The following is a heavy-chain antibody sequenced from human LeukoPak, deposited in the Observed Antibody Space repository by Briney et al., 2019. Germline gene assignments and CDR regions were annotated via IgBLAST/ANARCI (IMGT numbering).Heavy chain of an antibody. Sequence: GASVKVSCKVSGYTLTELSMHWVRQAPGKGLEWMGGFDPEDGETIYAQKFQGRVTMTTDTSTSTAYMELRSLRSDDTAVYYCARDGGGGGWYVYYYYMDVWGKGTTVTISS. CDR1: GYTLTELS. CDR2: FDPEDGET. V-gene: IGHV1-24*01. J-gene: IGHJ6*03. D-gene: IGHD6-19*01. CDR3: ARDGGGGGWYVYYYYMDV.